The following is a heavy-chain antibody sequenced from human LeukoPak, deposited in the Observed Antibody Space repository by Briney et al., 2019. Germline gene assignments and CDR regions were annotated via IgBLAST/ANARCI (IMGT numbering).Heavy chain of an antibody. D-gene: IGHD6-6*01. Sequence: TSETLSLTCTVSGGSISSGDYYWSWIRQPPGKGLEWIGYIYYSGSTNYNPSLESRVTISVDTSKNQFSLKLSSVTAADTAVYYCAREGIAARYYFDYWGQGTLVTVSS. J-gene: IGHJ4*02. CDR3: AREGIAARYYFDY. V-gene: IGHV4-61*08. CDR1: GGSISSGDYY. CDR2: IYYSGST.